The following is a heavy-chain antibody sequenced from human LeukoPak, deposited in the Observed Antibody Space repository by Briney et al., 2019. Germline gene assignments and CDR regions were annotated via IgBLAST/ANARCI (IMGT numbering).Heavy chain of an antibody. Sequence: GGSLRLSCAASGFTLSSYAMSCVRQAPGKGQEWVSSISASGGSTNYADSVKGRFTIARDNSKNTVYLQMNSLRAEDTAVYYCAKVMKGSERLTMVRGVIIKTAGLYYMDVWGKGTTVTVSS. CDR3: AKVMKGSERLTMVRGVIIKTAGLYYMDV. D-gene: IGHD3-10*01. CDR2: ISASGGST. V-gene: IGHV3-23*01. CDR1: GFTLSSYA. J-gene: IGHJ6*03.